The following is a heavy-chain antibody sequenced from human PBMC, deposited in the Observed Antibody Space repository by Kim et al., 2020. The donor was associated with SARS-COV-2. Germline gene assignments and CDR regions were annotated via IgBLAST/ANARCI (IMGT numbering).Heavy chain of an antibody. Sequence: SVKVSCKASGFTFTSSAVQWVRQARGQRLEWIGWIVVGSGNTNYAQKFQERVTITRDMSTSTAYMELSSLRSEDTAVYYCAAAPLTIFGVVITPYYGMDVWGQGTTVTVSS. J-gene: IGHJ6*02. V-gene: IGHV1-58*01. CDR2: IVVGSGNT. CDR3: AAAPLTIFGVVITPYYGMDV. D-gene: IGHD3-3*01. CDR1: GFTFTSSA.